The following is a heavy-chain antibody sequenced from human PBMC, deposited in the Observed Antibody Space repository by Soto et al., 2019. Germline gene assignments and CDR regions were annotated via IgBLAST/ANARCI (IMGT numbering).Heavy chain of an antibody. CDR1: GGSISSSSYY. CDR3: ARLSNGGTLYYFDY. V-gene: IGHV4-39*01. Sequence: SETLSLTCTVSGGSISSSSYYWGWIRQPPGKGLEWIGSIYYSGSTYYNPSLESRVTISVDTSKNQFSLKLSSVTAADTAVYYCARLSNGGTLYYFDYWGQG. D-gene: IGHD2-15*01. J-gene: IGHJ4*02. CDR2: IYYSGST.